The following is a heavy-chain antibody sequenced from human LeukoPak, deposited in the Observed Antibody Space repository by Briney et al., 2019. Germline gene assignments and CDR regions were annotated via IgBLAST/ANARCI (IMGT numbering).Heavy chain of an antibody. Sequence: SVKVSCKASGGTFSGYTISWVRQAPGQGLERMGRIIPILGIANYAQKFQGRVTITADKSTSTAYMELSSLRSEDTAVYYCARGIAAAGPPEYWGQGTLVTVSS. CDR2: IIPILGIA. CDR3: ARGIAAAGPPEY. CDR1: GGTFSGYT. V-gene: IGHV1-69*02. D-gene: IGHD6-13*01. J-gene: IGHJ4*02.